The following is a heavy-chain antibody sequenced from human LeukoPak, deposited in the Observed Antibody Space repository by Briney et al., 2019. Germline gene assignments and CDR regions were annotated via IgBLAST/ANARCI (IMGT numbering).Heavy chain of an antibody. J-gene: IGHJ4*02. Sequence: SETLSLTCAVYGGSFSGYYWSWIRQPPGKGLEWIGYIDQNGSTNYNPSLKSRVTISVDTSKNHFSLSLSSVTAADTAVYYCARGRTVWDFWGQGTLVTVYS. V-gene: IGHV4-34*01. CDR2: IDQNGST. CDR3: ARGRTVWDF. D-gene: IGHD3-16*01. CDR1: GGSFSGYY.